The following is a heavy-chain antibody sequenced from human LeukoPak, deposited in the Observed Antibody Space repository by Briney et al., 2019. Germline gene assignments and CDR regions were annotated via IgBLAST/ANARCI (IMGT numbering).Heavy chain of an antibody. CDR1: GGSISSYY. J-gene: IGHJ6*02. Sequence: SETLSLTCTVSGGSISSYYWTWIRQPPGKGLEWIGFIYYSGVTKYNPSLESRVTISLDASRNQFSLKLSSVTAAGTAVYYCARGLRRSQRDYYYYYGKDVWGQGTTVTVSS. CDR3: ARGLRRSQRDYYYYYGKDV. V-gene: IGHV4-59*12. D-gene: IGHD3-10*01. CDR2: IYYSGVT.